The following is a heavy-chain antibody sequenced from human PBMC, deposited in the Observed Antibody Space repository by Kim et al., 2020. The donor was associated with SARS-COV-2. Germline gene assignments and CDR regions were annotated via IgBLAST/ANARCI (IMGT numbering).Heavy chain of an antibody. Sequence: GGSLRLSCAASGFTFSSYSISWVRQTPGKGLERVSYISSSGTTTYYTDSVKGRFTISRDNATNSVYLQMNSLRAEDTAVYYCTARLDFLGQGALVIVSS. CDR1: GFTFSSYS. V-gene: IGHV3-48*04. J-gene: IGHJ4*02. CDR3: TARLDF. CDR2: ISSSGTTT.